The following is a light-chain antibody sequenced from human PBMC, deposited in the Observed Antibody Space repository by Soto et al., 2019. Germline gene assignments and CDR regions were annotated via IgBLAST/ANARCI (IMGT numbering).Light chain of an antibody. J-gene: IGKJ1*01. Sequence: DIQLTQSPSTLSASVGDRVVITCRASQRISKWWAWYQQKPGKAPEFLIYDASTLESGVPSRFSGSGSGTEFTLTISSLQPEDFATFCCQQYSTFPRTFGQGTKVDIK. CDR1: QRISKW. V-gene: IGKV1-5*01. CDR3: QQYSTFPRT. CDR2: DAS.